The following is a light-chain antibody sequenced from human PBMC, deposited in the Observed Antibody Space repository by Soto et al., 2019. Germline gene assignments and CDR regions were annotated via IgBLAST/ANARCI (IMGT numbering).Light chain of an antibody. Sequence: QSVLTQPPSVSGTPGQRVTISCSGSSSNIGSNSVYWYQQLPGTAPKLLIYRNDQRPSGVPDRFSGSKSGTSASLAISGLQTEDEADYYCAAWDDSLNGRLFGTGTKLTVL. CDR3: AAWDDSLNGRL. V-gene: IGLV1-44*01. J-gene: IGLJ1*01. CDR2: RND. CDR1: SSNIGSNS.